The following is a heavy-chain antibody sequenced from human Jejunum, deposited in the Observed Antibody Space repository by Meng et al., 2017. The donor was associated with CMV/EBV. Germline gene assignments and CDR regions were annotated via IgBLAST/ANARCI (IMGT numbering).Heavy chain of an antibody. D-gene: IGHD6-6*01. V-gene: IGHV3-74*03. J-gene: IGHJ3*02. CDR1: AFTFSDYC. Sequence: SAFTFSDYCMHWVRQAPGKGLVWVSRINNDGGTTVYADSVKGRFTISRDNAKNTLSLQMNSLRGEDTAVYYCAREQSSSYAFDIWGQGTVVTVSS. CDR3: AREQSSSYAFDI. CDR2: INNDGGTT.